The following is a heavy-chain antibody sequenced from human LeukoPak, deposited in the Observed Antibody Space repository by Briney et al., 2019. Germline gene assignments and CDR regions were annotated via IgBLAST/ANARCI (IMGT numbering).Heavy chain of an antibody. V-gene: IGHV3-23*01. J-gene: IGHJ4*02. CDR1: GFTVTSYA. D-gene: IGHD3-22*01. Sequence: PGGSLRLSCEASGFTVTSYAMSWVRQAPGKGLEWVSAVSGSAENTYYADSVKGRFTISRDSSKNTLYLQMNSLRAEDTAVYFCAKATYYYDSYGYNGVFEYWGQGSLLTVSS. CDR2: VSGSAENT. CDR3: AKATYYYDSYGYNGVFEY.